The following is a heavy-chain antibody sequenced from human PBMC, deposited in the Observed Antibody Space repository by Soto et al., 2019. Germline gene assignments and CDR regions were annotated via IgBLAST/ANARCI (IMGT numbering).Heavy chain of an antibody. J-gene: IGHJ4*02. CDR1: GFTFRTYW. V-gene: IGHV3-74*01. D-gene: IGHD6-19*01. CDR3: ASGSSGWGEY. CDR2: ISTDGSST. Sequence: EVQLVESGGGLVQPGGSLRLSCAASGFTFRTYWMPWVRQAPGKGLVWVSRISTDGSSTNYADSVKGRFTISRDNAKNTLYLQMNSLRDEDTAVYYCASGSSGWGEYWGQGTLITVSS.